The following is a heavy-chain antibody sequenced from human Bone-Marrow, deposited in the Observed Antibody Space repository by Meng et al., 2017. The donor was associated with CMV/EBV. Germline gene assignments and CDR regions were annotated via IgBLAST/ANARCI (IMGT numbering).Heavy chain of an antibody. CDR2: IKSEIDGGTI. CDR3: TKHRGRLAATGRDFEY. Sequence: GESLKISCAVSGLTFPNAWMSWVRQSPGKGLEWVGRIKSEIDGGTIDYAAPVKGRFTISRDDSRKTLYLQMNSLKTEDTAVYYCTKHRGRLAATGRDFEYWGQGAQVNVSS. J-gene: IGHJ4*02. V-gene: IGHV3-15*01. D-gene: IGHD2-15*01. CDR1: GLTFPNAW.